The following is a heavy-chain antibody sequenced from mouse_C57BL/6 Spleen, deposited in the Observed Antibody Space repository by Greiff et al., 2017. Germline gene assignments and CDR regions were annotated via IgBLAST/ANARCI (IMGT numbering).Heavy chain of an antibody. CDR3: ARHEEITTVVARGFDY. CDR2: FYPGSGSI. V-gene: IGHV1-62-2*01. Sequence: QVQLKESGAELVKPGASVKLSCKASGYTFTEYTIHWVKQRSGQGLEWIGWFYPGSGSIKYNEKFKDKATLTADKSSSTVYMELSRLTSEDSAVYFCARHEEITTVVARGFDYWGQGTTLTVSS. J-gene: IGHJ2*01. D-gene: IGHD1-1*01. CDR1: GYTFTEYT.